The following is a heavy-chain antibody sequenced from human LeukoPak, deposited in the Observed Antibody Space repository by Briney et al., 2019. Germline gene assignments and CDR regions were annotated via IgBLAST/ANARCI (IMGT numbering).Heavy chain of an antibody. Sequence: GGSLGLSCAAAGFIFDNYAMHWVRQAPGKGLEWVSRISWNTGNKDYADSVKGRFTISRDNDKNSLFLQMNSLRPEDTALYYCVKGTTFDAFDMWGQGTMVIVFS. V-gene: IGHV3-9*01. D-gene: IGHD3-16*01. CDR2: ISWNTGNK. CDR3: VKGTTFDAFDM. CDR1: GFIFDNYA. J-gene: IGHJ3*02.